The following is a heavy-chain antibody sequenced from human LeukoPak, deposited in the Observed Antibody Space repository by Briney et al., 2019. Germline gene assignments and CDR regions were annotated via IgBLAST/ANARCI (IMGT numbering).Heavy chain of an antibody. V-gene: IGHV4-34*01. CDR2: TNHSGST. J-gene: IGHJ4*02. Sequence: SETLSLTCAVYGGSFSGYYWSWIRQPPGKGLEWIGETNHSGSTNYNASLKSRVTISVDTSKNQFSLKLSSVTAADTAVYYCASDIQLERLTQNDYWGQGTLVTVSS. CDR3: ASDIQLERLTQNDY. CDR1: GGSFSGYY. D-gene: IGHD1-1*01.